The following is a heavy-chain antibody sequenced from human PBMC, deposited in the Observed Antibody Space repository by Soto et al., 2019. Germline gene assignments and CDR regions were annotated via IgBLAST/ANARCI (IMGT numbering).Heavy chain of an antibody. V-gene: IGHV3-30*18. CDR3: AKGRDSTLLRWQYFDN. Sequence: QVQLVGSGGDVVQPGGSLRLSCAVSGFTFSLYGMHWVRQAPGKGLEWVAFISYEGRNKYYADSVKGRFTISRDNSKNTLSLQMESLRPEDTAVYYCAKGRDSTLLRWQYFDNWGQGTQVTVSS. D-gene: IGHD4-4*01. J-gene: IGHJ4*02. CDR2: ISYEGRNK. CDR1: GFTFSLYG.